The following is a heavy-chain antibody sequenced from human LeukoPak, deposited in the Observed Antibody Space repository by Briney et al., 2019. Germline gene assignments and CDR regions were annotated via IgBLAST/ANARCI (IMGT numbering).Heavy chain of an antibody. V-gene: IGHV3-7*01. J-gene: IGHJ4*02. CDR3: ARDHGLRLGELYKAD. Sequence: HPGGSLRLSCAASGFTFSSYWMSWVRQAPGKGLEWVANIKQDGSEKYYVDSVKGRFTISRDNAKNSLYLRMNSLRAEDTAVYYCARDHGLRLGELYKADWGQGTLVTVSS. D-gene: IGHD3-16*01. CDR1: GFTFSSYW. CDR2: IKQDGSEK.